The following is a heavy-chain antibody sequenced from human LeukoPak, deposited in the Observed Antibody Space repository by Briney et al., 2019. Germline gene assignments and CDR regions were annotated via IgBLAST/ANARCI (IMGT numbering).Heavy chain of an antibody. Sequence: SQTLSLTCTVSGGSISSGSYYWSWIRQPAGKGLEWIGRIYTSGSTNYNPSLKSRVTISVDTSKNQFSLKLASVTAADTAIYYCAKGAGGFSYYNWFDPWGQGTLVTVSS. D-gene: IGHD5-18*01. CDR1: GGSISSGSYY. J-gene: IGHJ5*02. V-gene: IGHV4-61*02. CDR3: AKGAGGFSYYNWFDP. CDR2: IYTSGST.